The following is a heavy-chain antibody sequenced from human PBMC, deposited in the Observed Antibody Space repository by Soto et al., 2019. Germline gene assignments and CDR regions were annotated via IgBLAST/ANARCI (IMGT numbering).Heavy chain of an antibody. CDR3: ARSMFYSDGSNYSPFDY. CDR2: IYHSGST. D-gene: IGHD3-22*01. J-gene: IGHJ4*02. Sequence: PSETLSLTCAVSGGSISSGGYSWSWIRQPPGKGLEWIGYIYHSGSTYYNPSLKSRVTISVDASKNQFSLRLSSVTAADTAVYYCARSMFYSDGSNYSPFDYWGQGTLVTVSS. CDR1: GGSISSGGYS. V-gene: IGHV4-30-2*01.